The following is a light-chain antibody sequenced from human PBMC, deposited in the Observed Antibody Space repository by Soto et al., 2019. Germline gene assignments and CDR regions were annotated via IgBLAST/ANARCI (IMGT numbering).Light chain of an antibody. J-gene: IGKJ4*01. CDR1: QFVSTN. CDR2: SAS. V-gene: IGKV3-15*01. CDR3: KQFNNWPPLT. Sequence: EVVMTQSPATLSVSPGERATLSCRASQFVSTNLAWYQQKPGQAPRLLIYSASTRATGIPARFSGSGSGTEFTITSSSLQSEDSAVYYCKQFNNWPPLTLGGGTKVKIK.